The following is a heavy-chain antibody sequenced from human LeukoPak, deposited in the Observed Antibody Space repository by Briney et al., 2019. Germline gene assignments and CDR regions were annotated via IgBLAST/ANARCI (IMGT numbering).Heavy chain of an antibody. J-gene: IGHJ4*02. CDR3: ARDGGPGVRGVKRFDY. CDR1: GGSISSYY. CDR2: IYTSGST. Sequence: SETLSLTCTVPGGSISSYYWSWIRQPAGKGLEWIGRIYTSGSTNYNPSLKSRVTMSVDTSKNQFSLKLSSVTAADTAVYYCARDGGPGVRGVKRFDYWGQGTLVTVSS. V-gene: IGHV4-4*07. D-gene: IGHD3-10*01.